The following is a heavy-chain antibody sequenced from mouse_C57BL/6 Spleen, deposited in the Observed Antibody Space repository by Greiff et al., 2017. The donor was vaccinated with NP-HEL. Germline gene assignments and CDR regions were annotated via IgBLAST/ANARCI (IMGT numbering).Heavy chain of an antibody. D-gene: IGHD2-2*01. CDR2: IDPSDSYT. V-gene: IGHV1-69*01. CDR1: GYTFTSYW. CDR3: ARGPSTMVTTDAMDY. J-gene: IGHJ4*01. Sequence: QVQLQQPGAELVMPGASVKLSCKASGYTFTSYWMHWVKQRPGQGLEWIGEIDPSDSYTNYNQQFKGKSTLTVDKSSSTAYKQLSSLTSEDSAVYYCARGPSTMVTTDAMDYWGQGTSVTVSS.